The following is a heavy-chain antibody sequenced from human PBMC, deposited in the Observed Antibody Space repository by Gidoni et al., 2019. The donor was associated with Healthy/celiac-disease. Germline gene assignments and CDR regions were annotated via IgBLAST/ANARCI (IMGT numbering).Heavy chain of an antibody. Sequence: EVQLLESGGGLVQPGGSLRLSCAASGFTFSSYAMSWVRQAPGKGLEWVSASSGSGGSTYYADSVKGRFTISRDNSKNTLYLQMNSLRAEDTAVYYCAKGYCSGGSCRPLYYFDYWGQGTLVTVSS. CDR3: AKGYCSGGSCRPLYYFDY. CDR2: SSGSGGST. J-gene: IGHJ4*02. CDR1: GFTFSSYA. D-gene: IGHD2-15*01. V-gene: IGHV3-23*01.